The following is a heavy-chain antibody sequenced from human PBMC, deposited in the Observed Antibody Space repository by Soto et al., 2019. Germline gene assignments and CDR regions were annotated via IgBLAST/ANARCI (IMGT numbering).Heavy chain of an antibody. CDR2: INPNSGGT. CDR1: GDTLTGYY. CDR3: ARVHKSDSSGYYLHDDFDI. J-gene: IGHJ3*02. V-gene: IGHV1-2*02. D-gene: IGHD3-22*01. Sequence: ASVKVSCRAYGDTLTGYYMHLVRHAPGQGLEWMGWINPNSGGTNYAQKFQGRVTMTRDTSISTAYMELSRLRSDDTAVYYCARVHKSDSSGYYLHDDFDIWGPGTTVPVSS.